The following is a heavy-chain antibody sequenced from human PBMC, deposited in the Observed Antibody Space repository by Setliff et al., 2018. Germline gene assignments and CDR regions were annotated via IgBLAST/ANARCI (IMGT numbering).Heavy chain of an antibody. Sequence: SETLSLTCTVSGYSISSGYIWGWIRQPPGKGLEWVGNIGHTGSINYNLSLKSRLTISRDTSKNQVSLKLNSVTATDTAVYYCARDLGHGGDSDYWGQGILVTVS. CDR1: GYSISSGYI. V-gene: IGHV4-38-2*02. D-gene: IGHD2-21*02. CDR2: IGHTGSI. CDR3: ARDLGHGGDSDY. J-gene: IGHJ4*02.